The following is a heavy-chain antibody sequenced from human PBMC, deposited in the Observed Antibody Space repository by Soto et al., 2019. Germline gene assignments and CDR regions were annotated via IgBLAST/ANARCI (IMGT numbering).Heavy chain of an antibody. CDR3: ARSSPYIVVRKPTGNQDYYGMDV. Sequence: QVQLVQSGAEVKKPGSSVKVFCKASGGTFSNYTISWVRQAPGQGLEWMGGIIPVFGTTDYEQKFHGRVTITADGSTSTAYMKLSSLRSADTAVYYCARSSPYIVVRKPTGNQDYYGMDVWGQGTTVNVSS. J-gene: IGHJ6*02. D-gene: IGHD2-2*01. CDR2: IIPVFGTT. V-gene: IGHV1-69*01. CDR1: GGTFSNYT.